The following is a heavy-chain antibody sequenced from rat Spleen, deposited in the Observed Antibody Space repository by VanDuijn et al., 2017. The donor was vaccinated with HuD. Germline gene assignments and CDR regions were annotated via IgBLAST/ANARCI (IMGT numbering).Heavy chain of an antibody. V-gene: IGHV5-17*01. CDR1: GITFSDYA. CDR3: ATAGIPFDY. J-gene: IGHJ2*01. CDR2: IIYDGSST. Sequence: EVQLVESGGGLVRPGRSLKVSCAASGITFSDYAMAWVRQAPKKGLEWVATIIYDGSSTFYRDSVRGRFTISRDNAKSTLYLQMDSLRSEDTATYYCATAGIPFDYWGQGVMVTVSS. D-gene: IGHD1-2*01.